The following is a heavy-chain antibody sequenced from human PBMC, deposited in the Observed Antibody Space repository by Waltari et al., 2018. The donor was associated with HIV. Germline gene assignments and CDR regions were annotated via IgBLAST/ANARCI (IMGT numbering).Heavy chain of an antibody. D-gene: IGHD2-8*01. CDR3: AGRSPARRLNWFDP. Sequence: EVQLVESGGGLVQPGGSLRLSCAASGFTFSSYWMSLVRQAPGKGLEWVANIKQDGSEKYYVDSMKGRFTISRDNAKNSLYLQINSLRAEDTAVYYCAGRSPARRLNWFDPWGQGTLVIVSS. J-gene: IGHJ5*02. CDR1: GFTFSSYW. CDR2: IKQDGSEK. V-gene: IGHV3-7*01.